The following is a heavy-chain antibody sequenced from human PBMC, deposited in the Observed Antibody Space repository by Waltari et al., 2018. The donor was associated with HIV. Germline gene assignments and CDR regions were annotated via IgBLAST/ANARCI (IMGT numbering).Heavy chain of an antibody. D-gene: IGHD3-10*01. CDR3: ARAPSSMVRGGLAFDI. Sequence: QVQLVQSGAEVKKPGSSVKVSCKASGGTFSSYAISWVRQAPGQGLEWVGGIIPILGTANYAKKFQGRVTITADESTGTAYMELSSLRSEDTAVYYCARAPSSMVRGGLAFDICGQGTMVTVSS. J-gene: IGHJ3*02. V-gene: IGHV1-69*01. CDR1: GGTFSSYA. CDR2: IIPILGTA.